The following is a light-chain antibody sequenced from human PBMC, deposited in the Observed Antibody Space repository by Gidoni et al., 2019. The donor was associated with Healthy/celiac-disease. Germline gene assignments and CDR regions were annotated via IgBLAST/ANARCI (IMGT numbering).Light chain of an antibody. CDR3: QQSYSTPPT. CDR2: AAS. V-gene: IGKV1-39*01. Sequence: IQITQSPSSLSASVGDRVTITCRASQSLSSYLNWYQPKPWKAPTLLIYAASSLQSGVPSRFSGSGYGTDFTLSISSLQPEDFATYYCQQSYSTPPTFDKGTKVEIK. CDR1: QSLSSY. J-gene: IGKJ1*01.